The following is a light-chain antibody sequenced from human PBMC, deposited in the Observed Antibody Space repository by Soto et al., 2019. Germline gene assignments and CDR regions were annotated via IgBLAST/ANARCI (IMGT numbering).Light chain of an antibody. CDR2: AAS. J-gene: IGKJ5*01. CDR1: QTVSKNY. Sequence: EIMWTQSPVTLALSPGERAALSCRASQTVSKNYLAWYQQKAGQAPRLVIYAASTRATGIPARFSGSGSGTDFTLTISSLEPEDFAVYYCQQRSSWPPTFGQGTRLEIK. V-gene: IGKV3-11*01. CDR3: QQRSSWPPT.